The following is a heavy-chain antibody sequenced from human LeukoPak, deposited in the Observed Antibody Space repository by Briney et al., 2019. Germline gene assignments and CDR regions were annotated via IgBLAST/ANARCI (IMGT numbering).Heavy chain of an antibody. Sequence: GGSLRLSCAASGFTFSSYTMNWVRQAPGKGLEWVSLISSSSSYIYYADSVKGRFTISRDIAKNSLYLQMNSLRADDTAVYYCARGDRNFDYWGQGTLVTVSS. CDR3: ARGDRNFDY. CDR1: GFTFSSYT. CDR2: ISSSSSYI. J-gene: IGHJ4*02. V-gene: IGHV3-21*01.